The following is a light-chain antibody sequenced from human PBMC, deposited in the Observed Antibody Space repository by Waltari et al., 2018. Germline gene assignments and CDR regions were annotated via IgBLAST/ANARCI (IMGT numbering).Light chain of an antibody. V-gene: IGKV3-15*01. CDR1: QSVSIK. J-gene: IGKJ3*01. Sequence: EIVMTQSPANLSVSPGESATLSCRASQSVSIKLAWYQQKPGQAPRLLISDASTRATVIPPRFSGSGSGTDFTLTISSLQSEDFAVYYCQQYDYSWGFAFGPGT. CDR3: QQYDYSWGFA. CDR2: DAS.